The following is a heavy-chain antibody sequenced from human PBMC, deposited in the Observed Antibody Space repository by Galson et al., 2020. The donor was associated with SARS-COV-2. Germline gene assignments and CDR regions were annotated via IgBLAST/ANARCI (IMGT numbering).Heavy chain of an antibody. CDR2: INHSGTS. J-gene: IGHJ6*02. D-gene: IGHD7-27*01. Sequence: SQASETLSLTCAVYGGPFNNFYWSWIRQSPGKGLEWIGEINHSGTSNYNPSLQSRVSVSVDTSKKQFSLKLTSVAATDTAVYYCVRGGPRKYTSTMRLGGHFYAMDVWGQGATVTVSS. V-gene: IGHV4-34*01. CDR3: VRGGPRKYTSTMRLGGHFYAMDV. CDR1: GGPFNNFY.